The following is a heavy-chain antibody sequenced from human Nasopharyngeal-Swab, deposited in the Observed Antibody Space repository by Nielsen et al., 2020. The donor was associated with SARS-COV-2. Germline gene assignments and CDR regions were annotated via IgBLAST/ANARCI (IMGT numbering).Heavy chain of an antibody. CDR2: ISPSSGYI. CDR1: GFTFGSFG. CDR3: ARQDRFYYYLDV. D-gene: IGHD3-3*01. V-gene: IGHV3-21*01. J-gene: IGHJ6*03. Sequence: GESLQISWAGCGFTFGSFGMTWVRQAPGKGLEWVSYISPSSGYIYYAESLKGRFTISRDNGKNSVYLQMNSLRADDTAVYFCARQDRFYYYLDVWGKGTTVTVSS.